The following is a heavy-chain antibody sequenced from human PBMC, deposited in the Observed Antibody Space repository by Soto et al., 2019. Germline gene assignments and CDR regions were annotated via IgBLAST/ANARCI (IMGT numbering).Heavy chain of an antibody. V-gene: IGHV6-1*01. Sequence: NSVVWDSFKQSTSRGLEWLGRTYYRSKWYNDYAVSVKSRITINPDTSKNQFSLQLNSVTPEDTAVYYCAKTASRWDPTGSDPRVKGTLDT. CDR2: TYYRSKWYN. J-gene: IGHJ5*02. D-gene: IGHD1-26*01. CDR3: AKTASRWDPTGSDP. CDR1: NSVV.